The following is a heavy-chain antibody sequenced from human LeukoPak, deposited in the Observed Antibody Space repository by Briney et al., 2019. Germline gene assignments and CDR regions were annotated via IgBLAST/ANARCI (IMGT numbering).Heavy chain of an antibody. CDR2: ISAGGYPI. V-gene: IGHV3-11*04. CDR3: VMTAGPPTDH. CDR1: GFTFNDYY. J-gene: IGHJ5*02. Sequence: GGSLTLSCTGSGFTFNDYYMSWVRQAPGKGLEWLSFISAGGYPIYYADSVRGRFTISRDTAKNSLYLQMNSLRVEDKAVYYCVMTAGPPTDHWGQGALVTVSS.